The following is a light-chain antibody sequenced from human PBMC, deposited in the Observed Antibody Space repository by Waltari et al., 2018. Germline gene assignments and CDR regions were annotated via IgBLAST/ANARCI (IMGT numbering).Light chain of an antibody. V-gene: IGLV1-40*01. Sequence: QSVLPQPPSVSGAPGQRGTIPCPGSGSNIGDGSATPWYQQLPGKAPRLLIYGVNTRPLGVPDRFFGSQSGTSASLAITGLQAEDEGDYYCQSYDTSLSVVFGGGTKLTVL. CDR3: QSYDTSLSVV. J-gene: IGLJ2*01. CDR1: GSNIGDGSA. CDR2: GVN.